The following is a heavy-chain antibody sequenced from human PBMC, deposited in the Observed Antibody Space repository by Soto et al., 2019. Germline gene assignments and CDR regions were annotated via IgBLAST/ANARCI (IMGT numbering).Heavy chain of an antibody. CDR2: IIPILGIA. V-gene: IGHV1-69*02. CDR3: ASDYGDYVYYFDY. J-gene: IGHJ4*02. Sequence: QVQLVQSGAEVKKPGSSVKVSCKASGGTFSSYTISWVRQAPGQGLEWMGRIIPILGIANYAQKFQGRVTITADNTTSTAYMELSSMGSEDTALYYCASDYGDYVYYFDYWGQGTLVTVSS. D-gene: IGHD4-17*01. CDR1: GGTFSSYT.